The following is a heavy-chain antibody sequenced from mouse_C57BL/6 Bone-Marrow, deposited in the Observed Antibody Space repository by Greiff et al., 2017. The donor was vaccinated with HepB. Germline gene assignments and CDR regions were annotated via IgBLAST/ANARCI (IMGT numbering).Heavy chain of an antibody. Sequence: QVQLQQPGAELVMPGASVKLSCKASGYTFTSYWMHWVKQRPGQGLEWIGEIDPSDSYTNYNQKFKGKSTLTVDKSSSKAYMQLSSLTSEDSAVYYCARWDRGDYFDYWGQGTTLTVSS. V-gene: IGHV1-69*01. CDR1: GYTFTSYW. CDR2: IDPSDSYT. J-gene: IGHJ2*01. CDR3: ARWDRGDYFDY. D-gene: IGHD3-1*01.